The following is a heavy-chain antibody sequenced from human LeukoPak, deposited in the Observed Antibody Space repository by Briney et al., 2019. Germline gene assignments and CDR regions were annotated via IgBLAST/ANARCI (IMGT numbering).Heavy chain of an antibody. CDR1: GGSISSYY. J-gene: IGHJ5*02. Sequence: SETLSLTCTVSGGSISSYYWSWIRQPPGKGLEWIGYIYYSGSTNYNPSLKSRVTIPVDTSKNQFSLKLSSVTAADTAVYYCARVGIGVTIFGVVIGGWFDPWGQGTLVTVSS. D-gene: IGHD3-3*01. CDR2: IYYSGST. CDR3: ARVGIGVTIFGVVIGGWFDP. V-gene: IGHV4-59*01.